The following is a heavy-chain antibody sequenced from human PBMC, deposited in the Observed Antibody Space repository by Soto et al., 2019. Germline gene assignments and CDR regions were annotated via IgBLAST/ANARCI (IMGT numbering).Heavy chain of an antibody. J-gene: IGHJ6*02. V-gene: IGHV1-69*13. D-gene: IGHD2-2*01. CDR3: ARDKDIVVVPAAPRYYYYGMDV. Sequence: SVKVSCKASGGTFSSYAISWVRQAPGQGLEWMGGIIPIFGTVNYAQKFQGRVTITADESTSTAYMELSSLRSEDTAVYYCARDKDIVVVPAAPRYYYYGMDVWGQGTTVTVSS. CDR2: IIPIFGTV. CDR1: GGTFSSYA.